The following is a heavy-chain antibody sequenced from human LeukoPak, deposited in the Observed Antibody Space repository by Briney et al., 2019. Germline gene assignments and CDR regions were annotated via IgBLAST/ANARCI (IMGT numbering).Heavy chain of an antibody. CDR2: IWYDGSNE. CDR1: GFTFSSYG. V-gene: IGHV3-33*06. J-gene: IGHJ5*02. CDR3: AKVPLPSAIFHWFGP. D-gene: IGHD2-2*01. Sequence: GRSLRLSCAASGFTFSSYGMHWVRQAPGKGLEWVAVIWYDGSNEYYADSVKGRFTISRDNSKNTLYLQMNRLRPEDTAVYYCAKVPLPSAIFHWFGPWGQGTLVTVSS.